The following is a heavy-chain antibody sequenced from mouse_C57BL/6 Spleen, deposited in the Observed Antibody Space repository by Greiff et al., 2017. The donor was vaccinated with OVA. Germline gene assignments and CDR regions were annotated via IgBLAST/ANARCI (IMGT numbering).Heavy chain of an antibody. CDR2: ISSGGDYI. Sequence: EVQRVESGEGLVKPGGSLKLSCAASGFTFSSYAMSWVRQTPEKRLEWVAYISSGGDYIYYADTLKGRFTFSRDNARNTLYMQMSSLKSEDTAMYYCTRDAGYYGSRSYFDYWGQGTTLTVSS. CDR3: TRDAGYYGSRSYFDY. D-gene: IGHD1-1*01. J-gene: IGHJ2*01. V-gene: IGHV5-9-1*02. CDR1: GFTFSSYA.